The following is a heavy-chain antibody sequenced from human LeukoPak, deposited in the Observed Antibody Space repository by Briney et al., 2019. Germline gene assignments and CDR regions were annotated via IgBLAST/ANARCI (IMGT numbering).Heavy chain of an antibody. CDR1: GFTFNSYS. V-gene: IGHV3-23*01. D-gene: IGHD1-1*01. CDR2: ISGSGDFT. J-gene: IGHJ4*02. CDR3: ARWNGPGDY. Sequence: GGSLRLSCAASGFTFNSYSMNWVRQAPGKGLEWVSAISGSGDFTYYADSVKGRFTISRDNSKNTLFLQMNSLRDEDTAVYYCARWNGPGDYWGQGTLVTVSS.